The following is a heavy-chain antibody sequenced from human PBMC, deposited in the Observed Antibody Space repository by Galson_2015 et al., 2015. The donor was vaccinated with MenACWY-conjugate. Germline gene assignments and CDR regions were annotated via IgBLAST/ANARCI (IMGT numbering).Heavy chain of an antibody. CDR3: ARGQPYSSSSYYYYYYYMDV. CDR1: GGSASSSGYY. D-gene: IGHD6-6*01. J-gene: IGHJ6*03. CDR2: IYYSGTT. V-gene: IGHV4-61*08. Sequence: SETLSLTCTVSGGSASSSGYYWTWIRQPPGKGLEWIGYIYYSGTTNYNPSLKSRVTISVDTSKNQFSLKLSSVTAADTAVYYCARGQPYSSSSYYYYYYYMDVWGKGTTVTVSS.